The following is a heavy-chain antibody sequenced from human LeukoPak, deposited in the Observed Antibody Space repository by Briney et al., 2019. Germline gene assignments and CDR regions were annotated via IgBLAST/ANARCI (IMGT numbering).Heavy chain of an antibody. V-gene: IGHV4-59*08. Sequence: SETLSLTCSISGGSISSYYWSWIRQPPGKGLEWIGYVHYSGSTNYNPSLKSRVTVSLNTSKNQFSLKLSSVTAADTAVYYCARHVFSFDYWGQGTLVTVSS. CDR3: ARHVFSFDY. CDR2: VHYSGST. J-gene: IGHJ4*02. CDR1: GGSISSYY.